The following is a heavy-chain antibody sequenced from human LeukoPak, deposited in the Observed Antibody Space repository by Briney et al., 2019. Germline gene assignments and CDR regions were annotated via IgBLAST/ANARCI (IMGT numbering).Heavy chain of an antibody. J-gene: IGHJ4*02. Sequence: EPSETLSLTCTVSSGSISSSSYHWAWIRQPPGKGLEWIGSIYYSGTTYYNPSLKSRVTISVDTSKNQFSLKLSPVTAADTAVYYCTREYSSSSEYWGQGTLVTVPS. CDR1: SGSISSSSYH. CDR3: TREYSSSSEY. CDR2: IYYSGTT. V-gene: IGHV4-39*02. D-gene: IGHD6-6*01.